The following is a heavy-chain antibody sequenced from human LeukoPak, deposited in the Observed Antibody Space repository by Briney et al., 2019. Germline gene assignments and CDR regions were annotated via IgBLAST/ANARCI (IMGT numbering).Heavy chain of an antibody. J-gene: IGHJ4*02. CDR3: ARVKMRPGTTETTGGVEDY. D-gene: IGHD1-1*01. CDR1: GFTFSTYS. CDR2: INKDGSET. V-gene: IGHV3-7*01. Sequence: GGSLRLSCAVSGFTFSTYSMSWVRQAPGKGLEWVAIINKDGSETHYVDSVKGRFTISRDNAQNSLYLQMNSLRAADTALYYCARVKMRPGTTETTGGVEDYWAQGTLVPVSS.